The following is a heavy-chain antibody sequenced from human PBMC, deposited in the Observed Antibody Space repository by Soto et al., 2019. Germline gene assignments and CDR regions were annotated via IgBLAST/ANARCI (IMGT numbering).Heavy chain of an antibody. Sequence: QVQLVQSGAEVKKPGASVKVSCKASGYTFTNFGISWVRQAPGQGLEWMGWISAYNGNTNYAQNFQGRVTMTTDTSAIQPYMELSCLRSDDTAVYFCARGGTLIDYWGQGTLVTVSS. J-gene: IGHJ4*02. CDR1: GYTFTNFG. D-gene: IGHD1-1*01. CDR2: ISAYNGNT. V-gene: IGHV1-18*01. CDR3: ARGGTLIDY.